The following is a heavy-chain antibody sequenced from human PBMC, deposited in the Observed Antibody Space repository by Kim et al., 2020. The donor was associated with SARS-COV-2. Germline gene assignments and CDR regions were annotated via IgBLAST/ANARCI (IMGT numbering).Heavy chain of an antibody. V-gene: IGHV3-48*03. Sequence: GGSLRLSCAASGFTFSSYEMNWVRQAPGKGLEWVSYISSSGSTIYYADSVKGRFTISRDNAKNSLYLQMNSLRAEDTAVYYCARDGGRHYYYYYGMDVWGQGTTVTVSS. CDR1: GFTFSSYE. CDR2: ISSSGSTI. D-gene: IGHD2-15*01. J-gene: IGHJ6*02. CDR3: ARDGGRHYYYYYGMDV.